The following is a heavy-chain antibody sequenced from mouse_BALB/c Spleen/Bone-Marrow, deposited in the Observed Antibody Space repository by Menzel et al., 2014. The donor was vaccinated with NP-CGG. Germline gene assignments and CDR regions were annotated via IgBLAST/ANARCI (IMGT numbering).Heavy chain of an antibody. J-gene: IGHJ4*01. CDR3: ARYDGYSDNAMDY. CDR2: IRNKANGYTT. CDR1: GFTFTDYY. D-gene: IGHD2-3*01. V-gene: IGHV7-3*02. Sequence: EVQLQQSGRGLVQPGSSLRLSCATSGFTFTDYYMNWVRQPPGKALEWLGFIRNKANGYTTEFSASVKGRFTISRDNSQSILYLQMNTLRAEDSATYYCARYDGYSDNAMDYWGQGTSVTVSS.